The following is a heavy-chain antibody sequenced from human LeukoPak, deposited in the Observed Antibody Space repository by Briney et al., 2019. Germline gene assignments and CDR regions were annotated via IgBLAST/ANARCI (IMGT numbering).Heavy chain of an antibody. CDR1: GFTFSSYG. V-gene: IGHV3-30*02. Sequence: GGSLRLSCAASGFTFSSYGMHWVRQAPGKGLEWVAFIRYDGSNKYYADSVKGRFTISRDNSKNTLYLQMNSLRAEDTAVYYYAKDDIVVVPAAEAFDIWGQGTMVTVSS. CDR2: IRYDGSNK. J-gene: IGHJ3*02. CDR3: AKDDIVVVPAAEAFDI. D-gene: IGHD2-2*01.